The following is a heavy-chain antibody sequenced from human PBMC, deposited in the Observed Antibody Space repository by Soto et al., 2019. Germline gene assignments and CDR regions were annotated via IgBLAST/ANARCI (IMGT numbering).Heavy chain of an antibody. J-gene: IGHJ6*02. V-gene: IGHV1-69*12. CDR2: IIPIFGTA. CDR3: ARRRSYLVEMDV. CDR1: GGTFSSYA. D-gene: IGHD3-16*02. Sequence: QVQLVQSGAEVKKPGSSVKVSCKASGGTFSSYAISWVRQAPGQGLEWMGGIIPIFGTATYAQKFQGRVTITADESTSRAYMELSSLRSENTAVYYCARRRSYLVEMDVWGQGTTVTVSS.